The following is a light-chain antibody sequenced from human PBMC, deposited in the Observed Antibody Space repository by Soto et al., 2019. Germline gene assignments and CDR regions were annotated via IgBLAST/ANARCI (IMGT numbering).Light chain of an antibody. CDR1: SSDVCGYNY. Sequence: QSALTQPASVSGSPGQSITISCTGTSSDVCGYNYVSWYQQHPGKAPKLIIYEVSNRPSGVSNRFSGSKSGNTASLTISGLQAEDEADYYFNSYTRKSTGVFGTGTKVTVL. V-gene: IGLV2-14*01. CDR2: EVS. CDR3: NSYTRKSTGV. J-gene: IGLJ1*01.